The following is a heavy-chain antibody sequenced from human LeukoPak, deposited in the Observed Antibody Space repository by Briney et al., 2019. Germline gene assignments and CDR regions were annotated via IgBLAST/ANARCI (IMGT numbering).Heavy chain of an antibody. CDR2: ISGSGGST. CDR3: ARVNGFGYYYCGMDV. CDR1: GFTFSSYA. D-gene: IGHD3-3*01. Sequence: GGSLRLSCAASGFTFSSYAMSWVRQAPGKGLEWVSAISGSGGSTYYADSVKGRFTISRDNSKNTLYLQMNSLRAEDTAVYYCARVNGFGYYYCGMDVWGQGTTVTVSS. V-gene: IGHV3-23*01. J-gene: IGHJ6*02.